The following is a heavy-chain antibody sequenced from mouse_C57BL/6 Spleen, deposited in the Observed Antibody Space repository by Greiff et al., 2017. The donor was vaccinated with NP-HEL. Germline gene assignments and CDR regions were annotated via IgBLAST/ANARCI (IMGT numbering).Heavy chain of an antibody. V-gene: IGHV1-15*01. CDR1: GYTFTDYE. CDR3: TRKRYSNYVNYAMDY. CDR2: IDPETGGT. D-gene: IGHD2-5*01. Sequence: QVQLKESGAELVRPGASVTLSCKASGYTFTDYEMHWVKQTPVHGLEWIGAIDPETGGTAYNQKFKGKAILTADKSSSTAYMELRSLTSEDSAVYYCTRKRYSNYVNYAMDYWGQGTSVTVSS. J-gene: IGHJ4*01.